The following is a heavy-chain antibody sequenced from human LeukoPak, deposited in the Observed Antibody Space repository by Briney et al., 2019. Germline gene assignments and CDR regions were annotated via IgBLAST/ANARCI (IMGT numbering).Heavy chain of an antibody. J-gene: IGHJ4*02. D-gene: IGHD4-17*01. CDR2: ISSSSSYI. Sequence: GGSLRLSCAASGFTFSMYGMHWVRQAPGKGLEWVSSISSSSSYIYYGDSVKGRFTISRDNAKNSLYLQMNSLRAEDTAVYYCARDGAVTNGRYFDYWGQGTLVTVSS. V-gene: IGHV3-21*01. CDR1: GFTFSMYG. CDR3: ARDGAVTNGRYFDY.